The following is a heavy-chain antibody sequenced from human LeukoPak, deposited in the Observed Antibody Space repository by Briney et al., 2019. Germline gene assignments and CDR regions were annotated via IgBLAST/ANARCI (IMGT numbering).Heavy chain of an antibody. Sequence: PGGSLRLSCAISGFTFSRYWMTWVRQAPGKGLECVAIIKPDGSESYYGDSVKGRFTISRDNAKDSLYLQMKSLRAEDTAVYYCARDLTMIVPGAFDIWGHGKTVIVPS. CDR2: IKPDGSES. V-gene: IGHV3-7*01. CDR1: GFTFSRYW. CDR3: ARDLTMIVPGAFDI. D-gene: IGHD3-22*01. J-gene: IGHJ3*02.